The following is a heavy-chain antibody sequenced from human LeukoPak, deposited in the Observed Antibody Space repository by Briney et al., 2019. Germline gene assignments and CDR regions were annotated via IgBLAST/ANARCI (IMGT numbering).Heavy chain of an antibody. Sequence: PSETLSLTCTVSGGSISSHYWSWIRQPPGKGLEWIGYIYYSGSTNYNPSLKSRVTISVDTSKNQFSLKLSSVTAADTAVYYCARVGYYDSSGYHSSFDPWGQGTLVTVSS. CDR1: GGSISSHY. J-gene: IGHJ5*02. CDR2: IYYSGST. CDR3: ARVGYYDSSGYHSSFDP. D-gene: IGHD3-22*01. V-gene: IGHV4-59*11.